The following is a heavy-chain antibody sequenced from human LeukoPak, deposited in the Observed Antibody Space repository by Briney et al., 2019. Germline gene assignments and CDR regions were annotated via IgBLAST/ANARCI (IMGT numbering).Heavy chain of an antibody. V-gene: IGHV1-2*02. D-gene: IGHD3-22*01. J-gene: IGHJ4*02. CDR3: ARGLRISMIVEALGY. CDR2: INPNSGGT. CDR1: GYTFTSYG. Sequence: ASVKVSRKASGYTFTSYGISWVRQAPGQGLEWMGWINPNSGGTNYAQKFQGRVTMTRDTSISTAYMELSRLRSDDTAVYYCARGLRISMIVEALGYWGQGTLVTV.